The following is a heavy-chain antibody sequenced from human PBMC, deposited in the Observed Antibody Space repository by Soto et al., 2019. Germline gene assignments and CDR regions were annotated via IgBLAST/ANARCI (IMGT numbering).Heavy chain of an antibody. CDR3: ARAPGESGSYYGFFDY. Sequence: EVRLVESGGGLVQPGGSLRLSCEASGFTLSSYNLNWVRQAPGKGLEWVSYISSSSSTIYYADSVKGRFTISRDNAKNSLYLQMNSLRDEDTAVYYCARAPGESGSYYGFFDYWGQGTLVTVSS. V-gene: IGHV3-48*02. J-gene: IGHJ4*02. CDR2: ISSSSSTI. D-gene: IGHD1-26*01. CDR1: GFTLSSYN.